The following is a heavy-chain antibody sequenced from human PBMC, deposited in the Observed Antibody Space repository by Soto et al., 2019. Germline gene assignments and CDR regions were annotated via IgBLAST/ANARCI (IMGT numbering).Heavy chain of an antibody. V-gene: IGHV3-21*01. D-gene: IGHD3-10*01. CDR2: ISSSSSYI. Sequence: GGSLRLSCAASGFTFSSYSMNWVRQAPGKGLEWVSSISSSSSYIYYADSVKGRFTISRDNAKNSLYLQMNSLRAEDTAVYYCARHYYGSGSYTQRWGQGTLVTVSS. CDR1: GFTFSSYS. CDR3: ARHYYGSGSYTQR. J-gene: IGHJ4*02.